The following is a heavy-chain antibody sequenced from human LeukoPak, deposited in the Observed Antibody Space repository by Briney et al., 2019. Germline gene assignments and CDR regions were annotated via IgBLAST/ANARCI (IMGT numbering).Heavy chain of an antibody. CDR2: IYYSGGT. Sequence: PSETLSLTCTVSGGSVSSGSYYWSWIRQPPGKGLEWIGYIYYSGGTNYNPSLKSRVTISIDTSTNQFSLRLNSMTAADTAVYYCARVLRAASWRSYDYWGQGSLVTVSS. J-gene: IGHJ4*02. V-gene: IGHV4-61*01. CDR1: GGSVSSGSYY. D-gene: IGHD5-18*01. CDR3: ARVLRAASWRSYDY.